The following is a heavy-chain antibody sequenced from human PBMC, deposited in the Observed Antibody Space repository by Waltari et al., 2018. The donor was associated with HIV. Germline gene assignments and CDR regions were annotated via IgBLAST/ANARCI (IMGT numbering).Heavy chain of an antibody. CDR2: INHSGST. V-gene: IGHV4-34*01. D-gene: IGHD3-22*01. CDR3: ARGLYYYDSSGYRDNYFDY. J-gene: IGHJ4*02. Sequence: QVQLQQWGAGLLKPSETLSLTCAVYGGSLSGYYWSWIRQPPGKGLEWIGEINHSGSTNHNPSLMSRVTISVYTSKNQFSLKLSSVTAADTAVYYCARGLYYYDSSGYRDNYFDYWGQGTLVTVSS. CDR1: GGSLSGYY.